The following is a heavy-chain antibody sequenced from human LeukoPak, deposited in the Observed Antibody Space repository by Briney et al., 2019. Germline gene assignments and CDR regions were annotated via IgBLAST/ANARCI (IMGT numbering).Heavy chain of an antibody. Sequence: GGSLRLSCAASGFTFSSYSMNWVRQAPGKGLEWVSSISSSSSYIYYADSVKGRFTISRDNAKNTLYLQMNSLRAEDTAVYYCARGSMYYYDSSGYFGPGRTPVTLDYWGQGTLVTVSS. CDR1: GFTFSSYS. D-gene: IGHD3-22*01. CDR3: ARGSMYYYDSSGYFGPGRTPVTLDY. J-gene: IGHJ4*02. CDR2: ISSSSSYI. V-gene: IGHV3-21*01.